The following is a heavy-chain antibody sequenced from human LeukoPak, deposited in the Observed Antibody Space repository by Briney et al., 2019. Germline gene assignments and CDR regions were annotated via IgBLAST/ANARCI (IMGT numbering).Heavy chain of an antibody. D-gene: IGHD3-22*01. CDR2: IYSGGST. V-gene: IGHV3-66*01. CDR3: ATEFYYASSGYSVLGDY. Sequence: GGSLRLSCAASGFTVSSNYMSWVRQAPGKGLEWVSVIYSGGSTYYADSAKGRFTISRDNSKNTLYLQMNSLRAEDTAVHYCATEFYYASSGYSVLGDYWGQGTLVTVSS. J-gene: IGHJ4*02. CDR1: GFTVSSNY.